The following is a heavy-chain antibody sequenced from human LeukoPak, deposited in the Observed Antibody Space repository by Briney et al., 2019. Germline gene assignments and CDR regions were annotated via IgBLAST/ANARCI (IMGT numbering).Heavy chain of an antibody. CDR3: ARTSADYGEALFDY. D-gene: IGHD4-17*01. CDR1: GFTVSGNY. Sequence: PGGSLRLSCAASGFTVSGNYMSWVRQAPGKGLEWVSVIYSGGSTYYADSVKGRFTISRDNSKNTLYLQMNSLRAEDTAVYYCARTSADYGEALFDYWGQGTLVTVSS. CDR2: IYSGGST. V-gene: IGHV3-53*01. J-gene: IGHJ4*02.